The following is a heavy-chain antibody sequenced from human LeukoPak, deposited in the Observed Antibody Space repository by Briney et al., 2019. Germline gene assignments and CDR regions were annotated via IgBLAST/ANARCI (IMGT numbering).Heavy chain of an antibody. D-gene: IGHD2-8*01. Sequence: GGSLRLSCAASGCTFSSYEMNWVRQAPGKGLEWVSYISSSGSTIYYADSVKGRFTISRDNAKNSLYLQMNSLRAEDTAVYYCARDRRPQWAFDIWGQGTMVAVSS. V-gene: IGHV3-48*03. CDR1: GCTFSSYE. CDR3: ARDRRPQWAFDI. CDR2: ISSSGSTI. J-gene: IGHJ3*02.